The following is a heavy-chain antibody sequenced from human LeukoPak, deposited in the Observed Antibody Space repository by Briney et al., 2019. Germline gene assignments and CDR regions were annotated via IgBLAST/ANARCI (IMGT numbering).Heavy chain of an antibody. CDR2: VSPYNGNT. Sequence: GASVKVSCKASGYTFTSYGISWVRQAPGQGLEWMGWVSPYNGNTNYAQKLQGRVTMTTDTSTSTAYTELRSLRSDDTAVYYCARVGAVAGHRWSDEYWGQGTLVTVSS. V-gene: IGHV1-18*01. J-gene: IGHJ4*02. CDR1: GYTFTSYG. CDR3: ARVGAVAGHRWSDEY. D-gene: IGHD6-19*01.